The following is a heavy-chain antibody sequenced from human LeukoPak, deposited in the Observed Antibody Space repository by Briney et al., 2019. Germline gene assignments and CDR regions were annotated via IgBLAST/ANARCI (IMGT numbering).Heavy chain of an antibody. J-gene: IGHJ3*02. CDR3: ARATSRARAFDI. CDR2: IYYSGST. Sequence: PSETLSLTCTVSGGSISSSSYYWGWIRQPPGKGLEWIGSIYYSGSTYYNPSLKSRVTISVDTSKNQFSLKLSSVTAADTAVYYCARATSRARAFDIWGQGTMVTVSS. V-gene: IGHV4-39*07. CDR1: GGSISSSSYY.